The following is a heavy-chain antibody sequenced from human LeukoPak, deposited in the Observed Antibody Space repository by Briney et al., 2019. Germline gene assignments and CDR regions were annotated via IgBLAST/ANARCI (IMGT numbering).Heavy chain of an antibody. CDR2: ISSSSSYI. CDR3: ASRVVTMVRGVIDVDFDY. V-gene: IGHV3-21*01. CDR1: GFTFSSYS. Sequence: PGGSLRLSCAASGFTFSSYSMNWVRQAPGKGLEWVSSISSSSSYIYYADSVKGRFTISRDNAKNSLYLQMNSLRAEDTAVYYCASRVVTMVRGVIDVDFDYWGQGTLVTVSS. J-gene: IGHJ4*02. D-gene: IGHD3-10*01.